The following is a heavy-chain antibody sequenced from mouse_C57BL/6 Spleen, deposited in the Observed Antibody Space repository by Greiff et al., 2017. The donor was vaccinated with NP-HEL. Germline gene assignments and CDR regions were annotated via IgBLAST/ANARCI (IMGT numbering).Heavy chain of an antibody. CDR3: AVTGTGYYFDY. V-gene: IGHV1-76*01. Sequence: VQLQQSGAELVRPGASVKLSCKASGYTFTDYYINWVKQRPGQGLEWIARIYPGSGNTYYNEKFKGKATLTAEKSSSTAYMQLSSLTSEDSAVYFCAVTGTGYYFDYWGQGTTLTVSS. D-gene: IGHD4-1*01. CDR1: GYTFTDYY. CDR2: IYPGSGNT. J-gene: IGHJ2*01.